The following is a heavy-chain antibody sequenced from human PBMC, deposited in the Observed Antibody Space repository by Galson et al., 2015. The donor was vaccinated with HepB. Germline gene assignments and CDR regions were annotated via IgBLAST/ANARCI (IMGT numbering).Heavy chain of an antibody. CDR1: GFTSNTYW. CDR2: MKADGSER. V-gene: IGHV3-7*01. Sequence: SLRLSCAASGFTSNTYWMTWIRQAPGKGLEWVANMKADGSERHYVDSVRGRFTISRDNAKNSLYLQMNSLRAEDTAVYYCGSRWADYWGQGTLVTVSS. D-gene: IGHD4-23*01. CDR3: GSRWADY. J-gene: IGHJ4*02.